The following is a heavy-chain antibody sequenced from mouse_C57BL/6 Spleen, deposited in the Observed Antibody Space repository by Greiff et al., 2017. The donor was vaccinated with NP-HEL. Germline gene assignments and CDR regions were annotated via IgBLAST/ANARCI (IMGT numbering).Heavy chain of an antibody. Sequence: QVQLKESGPELVKPGASVKISCKASGYSFTSYYIHWVKQRPGQGLEWIGWIYPGSGNTKYNEKFKGKATLTADTSSSTAYMQLSSLTSEDSAVYYCARGGLDDYDDWFAYWGQGTLVTVSA. CDR1: GYSFTSYY. CDR3: ARGGLDDYDDWFAY. CDR2: IYPGSGNT. D-gene: IGHD2-4*01. J-gene: IGHJ3*01. V-gene: IGHV1-66*01.